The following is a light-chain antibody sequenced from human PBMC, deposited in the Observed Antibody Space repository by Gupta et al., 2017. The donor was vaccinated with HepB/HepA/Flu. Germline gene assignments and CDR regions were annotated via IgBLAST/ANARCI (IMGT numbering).Light chain of an antibody. J-gene: IGKJ4*01. CDR1: QSLVFSDGNTF. V-gene: IGKV2-30*01. CDR2: QVS. Sequence: EVVLTRSPLSLPATLGQPASISCRSSQSLVFSDGNTFLHWFQQRPGQSPRRLLYQVSKRDSGVPDRFSGSGSGTDFTLRISRVEAEDVAIYYCVQGTHWPTFGGGTKVEIK. CDR3: VQGTHWPT.